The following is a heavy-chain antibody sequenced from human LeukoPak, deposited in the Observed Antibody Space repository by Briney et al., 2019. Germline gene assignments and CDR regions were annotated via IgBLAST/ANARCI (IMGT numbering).Heavy chain of an antibody. V-gene: IGHV3-48*03. CDR1: DVTSCSLE. CDR2: ISGSGTTI. CDR3: ARDYYDSSGYYRLQH. D-gene: IGHD3-22*01. J-gene: IGHJ1*01. Sequence: TGGPLTPPGGPSDVTSCSLEIMETRQPPGRGLEWLSNISGSGTTIYYADSVKGRFTISRDNAKNSLFLQMNSLRAEDTAVYYCARDYYDSSGYYRLQHWGQGTLVTVSS.